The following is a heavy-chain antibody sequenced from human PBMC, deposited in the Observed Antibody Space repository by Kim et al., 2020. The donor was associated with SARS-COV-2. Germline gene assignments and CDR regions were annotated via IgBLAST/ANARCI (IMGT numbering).Heavy chain of an antibody. CDR2: IRGGGAGI. D-gene: IGHD6-19*01. CDR1: GFTFTDYC. CDR3: TSDAVLYGLDV. Sequence: GGSLRLSCAASGFTFTDYCMHWVRQAPGKGLVWVSRIRGGGAGISYADSVKGRFTISRDNVNNTLYLQMNNLRAEDTALYYCTSDAVLYGLDVWGEVTPVTVHS. J-gene: IGHJ6*04. V-gene: IGHV3-74*01.